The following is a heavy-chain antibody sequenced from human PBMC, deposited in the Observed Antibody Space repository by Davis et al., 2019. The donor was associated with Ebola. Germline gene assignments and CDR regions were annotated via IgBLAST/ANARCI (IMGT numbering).Heavy chain of an antibody. CDR3: ARGAPYYEYAFDI. V-gene: IGHV1-69*13. D-gene: IGHD3-22*01. CDR1: GYTFTSYG. CDR2: IIPIFGTT. J-gene: IGHJ3*02. Sequence: SVKVSCKASGYTFTSYGISWMRQAPGQGLEWMGGIIPIFGTTNYAQRFQGRVTITADESTSTAYMELSRLRSEDTAVYYCARGAPYYEYAFDIWGQGTMVTVSS.